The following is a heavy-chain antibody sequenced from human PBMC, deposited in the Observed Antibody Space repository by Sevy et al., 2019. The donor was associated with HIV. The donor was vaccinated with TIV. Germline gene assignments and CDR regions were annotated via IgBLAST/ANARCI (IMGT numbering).Heavy chain of an antibody. Sequence: GWSLRLSCAASGFTFNTYEMNWVRQAPGKGLEWVSYISSSGSTIYYADSVKGRFTISRDNAKNSLYLQMNSLRAEDTAVYYCARGEWGGVNYWGQGTLVTVSS. CDR3: ARGEWGGVNY. V-gene: IGHV3-48*03. CDR2: ISSSGSTI. D-gene: IGHD3-16*01. J-gene: IGHJ4*02. CDR1: GFTFNTYE.